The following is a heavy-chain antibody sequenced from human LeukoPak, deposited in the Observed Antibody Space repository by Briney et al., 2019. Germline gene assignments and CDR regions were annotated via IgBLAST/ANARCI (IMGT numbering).Heavy chain of an antibody. J-gene: IGHJ4*02. CDR2: IYHSGST. CDR3: ARGNGDFPY. V-gene: IGHV4-38-2*01. CDR1: GYFISSGYY. D-gene: IGHD4-17*01. Sequence: SETLSLTCAVSGYFISSGYYWGWMRQPPGKGLEWIGSIYHSGSTYYNPSLKSRVTMSVDTSKDQFSLQLTSVTAADTAVYYCARGNGDFPYWGQGTVVTVSS.